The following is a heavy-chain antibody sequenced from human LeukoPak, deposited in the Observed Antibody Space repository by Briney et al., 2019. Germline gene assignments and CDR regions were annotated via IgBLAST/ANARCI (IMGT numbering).Heavy chain of an antibody. CDR3: ARRGYYYYYYMDV. CDR2: IIPIFGTA. V-gene: IGHV1-69*13. CDR1: GYTFTSYG. Sequence: SVKVSCKASGYTFTSYGISWVRQAPGLGLEWMGGIIPIFGTANYAQKFQGRVTITADESTSTAYMELSSLRSEDTAVYYCARRGYYYYYYMDVWGKGTTVTVSS. J-gene: IGHJ6*03.